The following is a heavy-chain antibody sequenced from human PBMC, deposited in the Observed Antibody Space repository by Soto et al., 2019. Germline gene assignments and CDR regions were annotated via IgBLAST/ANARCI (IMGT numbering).Heavy chain of an antibody. Sequence: QVQLVQSGAAVKKPGSSVTVSCTASGVTFGNSAISWVRQAPGQGLEWMGGIIPIFSTPDYAQKFQGRITITADDSTTTAYMELTSLKSEDTAVYYCARDKDRQQLGGNYYYGIDVWGQGTTVTVSS. CDR2: IIPIFSTP. CDR3: ARDKDRQQLGGNYYYGIDV. J-gene: IGHJ6*02. D-gene: IGHD2-15*01. V-gene: IGHV1-69*12. CDR1: GVTFGNSA.